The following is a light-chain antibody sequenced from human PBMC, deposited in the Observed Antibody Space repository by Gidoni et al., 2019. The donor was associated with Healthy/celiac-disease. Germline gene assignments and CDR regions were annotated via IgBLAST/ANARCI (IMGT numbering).Light chain of an antibody. J-gene: IGLJ3*02. CDR3: QSADSSGTYRV. CDR2: KDS. V-gene: IGLV3-25*03. Sequence: SYELTQPPSVPVSPGQTARSTCSGDALPKQYAYWYQQKPGQAPVLVIYKDSERPSGIPERFSGSSSGTTVTLTISGVQAEDEADYYCQSADSSGTYRVFGGGTKLTVL. CDR1: ALPKQY.